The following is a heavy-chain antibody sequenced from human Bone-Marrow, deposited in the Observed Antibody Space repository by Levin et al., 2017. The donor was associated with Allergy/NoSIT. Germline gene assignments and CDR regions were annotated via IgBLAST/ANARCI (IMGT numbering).Heavy chain of an antibody. Sequence: SQTLSLTCAVSGYSISSGYSWAWIRQTPERGLEYIGSFYYNGNTYYNPSLQSRTTISRDTSKNQFSLNMRSLTAADTGVYYCARAVASLELLLGEWFDPWGHGILVTVSS. V-gene: IGHV4-38-2*01. J-gene: IGHJ5*02. CDR1: GYSISSGYS. CDR2: FYYNGNT. D-gene: IGHD3-3*02. CDR3: ARAVASLELLLGEWFDP.